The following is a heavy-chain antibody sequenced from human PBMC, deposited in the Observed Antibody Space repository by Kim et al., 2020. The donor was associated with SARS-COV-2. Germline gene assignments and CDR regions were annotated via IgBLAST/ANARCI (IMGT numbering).Heavy chain of an antibody. CDR1: GFTFSDYY. D-gene: IGHD2-15*01. V-gene: IGHV3-11*05. CDR3: ARVGKAEVVAGPRYYYYGMDV. CDR2: ISSSSSYT. J-gene: IGHJ6*02. Sequence: GGSLRLSCAASGFTFSDYYMSWIRQAPGKGLEWVSYISSSSSYTNYADSVKGRFTISRDNAKNSLYLQMNSLRAEDTAVYYCARVGKAEVVAGPRYYYYGMDVWGQGTTVTVSS.